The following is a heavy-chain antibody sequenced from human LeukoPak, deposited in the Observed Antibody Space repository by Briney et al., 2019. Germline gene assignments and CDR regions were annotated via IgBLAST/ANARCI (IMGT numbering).Heavy chain of an antibody. CDR3: ARVSKQYYYDNSGYYPFDY. V-gene: IGHV1-69*13. CDR1: GGTFTSYA. Sequence: SVKVSCKASGGTFTSYAISWVRQAPGQGLEWIGGIIPIFGTANYAQKFQGRVTITADESTSTAYMELSSLRSEDTAVYYCARVSKQYYYDNSGYYPFDYWGQGTLVTVSS. CDR2: IIPIFGTA. J-gene: IGHJ4*02. D-gene: IGHD3-22*01.